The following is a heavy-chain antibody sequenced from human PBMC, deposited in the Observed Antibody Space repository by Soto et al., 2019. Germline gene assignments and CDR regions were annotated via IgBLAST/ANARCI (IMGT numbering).Heavy chain of an antibody. Sequence: GASVKVSCKASGYTFTGYYMHWVRQAPGQGLEWMGWINPNSGGTNYAQKFQGWVPMTRDTSISTAYMELSRLRSDDTAVYYCARGSIVVVPAAMRSWFDPWGQGTLVTVSS. CDR2: INPNSGGT. J-gene: IGHJ5*02. V-gene: IGHV1-2*04. CDR3: ARGSIVVVPAAMRSWFDP. D-gene: IGHD2-2*01. CDR1: GYTFTGYY.